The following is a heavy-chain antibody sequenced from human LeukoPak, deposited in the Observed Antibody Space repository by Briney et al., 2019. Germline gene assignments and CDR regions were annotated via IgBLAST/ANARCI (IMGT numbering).Heavy chain of an antibody. D-gene: IGHD6-19*01. J-gene: IGHJ6*03. CDR3: ARDGLSSGWYVYYYYYMDV. CDR1: GFTFSDYY. Sequence: GGSLRLSCAASGFTFSDYYMSWIRQAPGKGLEWVSYISSSGSTIHYADSVKGRFTISRDNAKNSLYLQMNSLRAEDTAVYYCARDGLSSGWYVYYYYYMDVWGKGTTVTVSS. V-gene: IGHV3-11*04. CDR2: ISSSGSTI.